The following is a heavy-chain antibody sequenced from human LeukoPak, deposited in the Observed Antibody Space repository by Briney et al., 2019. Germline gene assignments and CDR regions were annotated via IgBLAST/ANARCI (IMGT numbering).Heavy chain of an antibody. D-gene: IGHD3-10*01. CDR1: GYTFSTYG. CDR2: ISTFNDNA. J-gene: IGHJ6*02. V-gene: IGHV1-18*01. Sequence: ASVKVSCKASGYTFSTYGISWVRQAPGHGLEWMGWISTFNDNAHYAQNLQDRVTITRDRSMSTAYMELSSLRSEDTAMYYCASANFYGSGSYYIYGMDVWGQGTTVTVSS. CDR3: ASANFYGSGSYYIYGMDV.